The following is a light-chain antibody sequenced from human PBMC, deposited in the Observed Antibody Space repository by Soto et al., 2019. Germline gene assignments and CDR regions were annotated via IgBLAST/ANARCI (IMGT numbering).Light chain of an antibody. CDR3: GSYSHSKVV. J-gene: IGLJ2*01. Sequence: QSVLTQPASVSGSPGQSITISCTGTTSDVGGYDYVSWYQQHSGKAPKLMIYDVSNRPSGVSNRFSGSKSGNTASLTISGIQAEDEADYYCGSYSHSKVVFGGGTKLTVL. CDR2: DVS. CDR1: TSDVGGYDY. V-gene: IGLV2-14*03.